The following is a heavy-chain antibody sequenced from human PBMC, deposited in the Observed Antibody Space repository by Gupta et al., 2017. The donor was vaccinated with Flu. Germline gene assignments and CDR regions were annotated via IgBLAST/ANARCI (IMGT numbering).Heavy chain of an antibody. J-gene: IGHJ4*02. CDR3: SGGPGLPYSSGWYYFDY. V-gene: IGHV3-33*01. Sequence: QVQLVESGGGVVQPGRSLRLSCAASGFTFSSYGMHWVRQAPGKGLEWVAVIWYDGSNKYYADSVKGRFTISRDNSKNTLYLQMNSLRAEDTAVYYCSGGPGLPYSSGWYYFDYWGQGTLVTVSS. CDR1: GFTFSSYG. D-gene: IGHD6-19*01. CDR2: IWYDGSNK.